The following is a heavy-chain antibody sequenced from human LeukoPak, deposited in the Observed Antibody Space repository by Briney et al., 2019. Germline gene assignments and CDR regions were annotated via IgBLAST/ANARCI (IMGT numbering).Heavy chain of an antibody. D-gene: IGHD6-19*01. V-gene: IGHV4-39*02. CDR1: GASISSHSYY. CDR3: ARVKPGNSNGRFSKWFDL. Sequence: PSETLSLTCTVSGASISSHSYYWGWIRQPPGRGLEWIGSIYYSGTTFYNPTLKSRVTISVDTPQNHFSLKLTSVAAADTAVYYCARVKPGNSNGRFSKWFDLWGQGSLVTVSS. CDR2: IYYSGTT. J-gene: IGHJ5*02.